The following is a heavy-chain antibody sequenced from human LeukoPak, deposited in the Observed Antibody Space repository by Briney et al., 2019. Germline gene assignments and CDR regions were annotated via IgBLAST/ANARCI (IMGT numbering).Heavy chain of an antibody. CDR1: GFTFSSYW. CDR3: AKVNITYYYDSSGYDY. V-gene: IGHV3-74*01. D-gene: IGHD3-22*01. J-gene: IGHJ4*02. CDR2: INSDGSST. Sequence: PGGSLRLSCAASGFTFSSYWMHWVRQAPGKGLVWVSRINSDGSSTSYADSVKGRFTISRDNAKNTLYLQMNSLRAEDTAVYYCAKVNITYYYDSSGYDYWGQGTLVTVSS.